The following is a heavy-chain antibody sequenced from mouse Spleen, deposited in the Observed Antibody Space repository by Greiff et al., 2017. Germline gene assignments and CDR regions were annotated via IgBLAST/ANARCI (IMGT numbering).Heavy chain of an antibody. Sequence: EVKLVESGGGLVKPGGSLKLSCAASGFAFSSYDMSWVRQTPEKRLEWVAYISSGGGSTYYPDTVKGRFTISRDNAKNTLYLQMSSLKSEDTAMYYCARHGRSYDGYYYYFDYWGQGTTLTVSS. J-gene: IGHJ2*01. CDR1: GFAFSSYD. CDR3: ARHGRSYDGYYYYFDY. D-gene: IGHD2-3*01. V-gene: IGHV5-12-1*01. CDR2: ISSGGGST.